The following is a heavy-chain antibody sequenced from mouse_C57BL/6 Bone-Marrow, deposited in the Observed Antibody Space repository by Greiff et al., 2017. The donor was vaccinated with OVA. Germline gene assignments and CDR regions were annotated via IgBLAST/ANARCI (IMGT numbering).Heavy chain of an antibody. D-gene: IGHD2-1*01. V-gene: IGHV14-4*01. Sequence: EVQLQQSGAELVRPGASVKLSCTASGFNIKDDYMHWVKQRPEQGLEWIGWIDPENGDTEYASKLQGKATITADTSSNTAYLQLSSLTSEDTAVYYCTTRGNYVWGQGTLVTVSA. CDR2: IDPENGDT. CDR3: TTRGNYV. CDR1: GFNIKDDY. J-gene: IGHJ3*01.